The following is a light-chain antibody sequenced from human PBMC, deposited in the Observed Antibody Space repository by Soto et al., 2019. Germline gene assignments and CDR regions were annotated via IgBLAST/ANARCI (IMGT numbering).Light chain of an antibody. CDR3: SSYTSSSTPYV. V-gene: IGLV2-14*01. CDR1: SSDVAFYNH. CDR2: EVS. Sequence: QSVLTQPASVSGSPGQSITISCTGTSSDVAFYNHVSWYQQHPGKAPKLMIYEVSNRPSGVSNRFSGSKSGNTASLTISGLQAEDEADYYCSSYTSSSTPYVFGTGTKVTVL. J-gene: IGLJ1*01.